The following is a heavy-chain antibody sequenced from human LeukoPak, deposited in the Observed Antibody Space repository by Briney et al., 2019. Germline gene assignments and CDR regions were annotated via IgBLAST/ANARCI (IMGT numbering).Heavy chain of an antibody. D-gene: IGHD5-18*01. J-gene: IGHJ5*02. CDR3: ARHLRLWQNWFDP. CDR2: IYPGDSDT. V-gene: IGHV5-51*01. Sequence: GESLKISCMGSGYSFTNYWIGWVRQMPGKGPEWMGIIYPGDSDTRYSPSFQGQVTISADKSISTAYLQWSSLKASDTAMYYCARHLRLWQNWFDPWGQGTLVTVSS. CDR1: GYSFTNYW.